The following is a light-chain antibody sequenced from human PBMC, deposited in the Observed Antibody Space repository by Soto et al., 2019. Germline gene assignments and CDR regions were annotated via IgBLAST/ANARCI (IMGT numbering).Light chain of an antibody. J-gene: IGKJ1*01. CDR2: ETY. Sequence: IVLTQSPDTLSLSPGERVTLSCRASQSVSNNYLAWYQQNPGQAPRLLIYETYRRATGIPDRFSGSGSGIDFTLTISRLEPEDFAVYLCQQYCGSSRKFGLGTKVEIK. CDR1: QSVSNNY. CDR3: QQYCGSSRK. V-gene: IGKV3-20*01.